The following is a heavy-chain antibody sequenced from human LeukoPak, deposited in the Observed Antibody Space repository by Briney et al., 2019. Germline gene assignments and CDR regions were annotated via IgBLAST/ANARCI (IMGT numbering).Heavy chain of an antibody. J-gene: IGHJ6*03. CDR2: IYYSGDT. Sequence: HSETLSLTCTVSGGSINSTRYYWGWIRPPPGKGLESIGSIYYSGDTHYNPSLRSRVTISVDTSKNQFSLKMNSMTAADTSVYYCATGSMTTRYYYYFYMDVWGKGTTVTVSS. V-gene: IGHV4-39*01. D-gene: IGHD4-11*01. CDR3: ATGSMTTRYYYYFYMDV. CDR1: GGSINSTRYY.